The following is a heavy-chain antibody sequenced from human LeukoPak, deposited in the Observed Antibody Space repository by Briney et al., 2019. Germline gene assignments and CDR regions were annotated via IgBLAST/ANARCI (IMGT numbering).Heavy chain of an antibody. V-gene: IGHV1-2*02. D-gene: IGHD2-15*01. J-gene: IGHJ5*02. CDR1: GYTFTGYY. CDR3: AREPYDCSGGSCYTWFDP. Sequence: TSVKFSCKASGYTFTGYYIHWVRQARGQGLEWMGWINPNSGGTKYAQKFQGRVTMTRDTSISTAYMELSRLRSDDTAVYYCAREPYDCSGGSCYTWFDPWGQGTLVTVSS. CDR2: INPNSGGT.